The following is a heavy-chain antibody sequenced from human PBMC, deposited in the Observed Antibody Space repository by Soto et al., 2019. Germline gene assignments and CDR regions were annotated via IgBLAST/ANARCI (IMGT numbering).Heavy chain of an antibody. CDR3: GKVQFFYFDF. Sequence: GGSLRLSCAASGFTYSRYPMSWVRQAPGKGLEWVSTISGSAGNTYYADSVKGRFTISRDNSNNTPSLQMNSLRAEDTALYDCGKVQFFYFDFVGQGARVTASS. J-gene: IGHJ4*02. V-gene: IGHV3-23*01. D-gene: IGHD3-3*01. CDR1: GFTYSRYP. CDR2: ISGSAGNT.